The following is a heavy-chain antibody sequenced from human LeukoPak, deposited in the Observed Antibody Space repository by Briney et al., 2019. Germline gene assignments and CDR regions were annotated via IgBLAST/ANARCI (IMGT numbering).Heavy chain of an antibody. J-gene: IGHJ6*03. D-gene: IGHD3-3*01. CDR3: ARVANPEGSVLRFLEWLSDYYMDV. CDR2: IIPIFGTA. CDR1: GGTFSSYA. V-gene: IGHV1-69*13. Sequence: AASVKVSCKASGGTFSSYAISWVRQAPGQGLEWMGGIIPIFGTANYAQKFQGRVTITADESTSTAYMELSSLRSDDTAVYYCARVANPEGSVLRFLEWLSDYYMDVWGKGTTVTVSS.